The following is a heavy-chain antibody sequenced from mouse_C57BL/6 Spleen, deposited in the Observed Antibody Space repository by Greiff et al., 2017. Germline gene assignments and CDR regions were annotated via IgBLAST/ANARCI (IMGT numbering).Heavy chain of an antibody. Sequence: QVPLQQSGAELVRPGASVTLSCKASGYTFTDFEMHWVKQTPVHGPEWIGAIDPETGGTAYNQKFKGKAILTADKSTRAAEMELRRLTSEDSAVYYCTRRDYGSSWFAYWGQGTLVTVSA. D-gene: IGHD1-1*01. V-gene: IGHV1-15*01. CDR1: GYTFTDFE. CDR2: IDPETGGT. CDR3: TRRDYGSSWFAY. J-gene: IGHJ3*01.